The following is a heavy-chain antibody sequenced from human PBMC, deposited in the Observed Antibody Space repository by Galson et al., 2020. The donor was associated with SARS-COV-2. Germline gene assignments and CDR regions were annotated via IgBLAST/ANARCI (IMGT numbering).Heavy chain of an antibody. Sequence: SETLSLTCTVSGGSIGSGGYYWTWIRQHPGKGLEWIGYSSYSGSTYYNPSLKSRVTISVDTSKNQFSLNLNSVTAADTAVYYCARDMRSSGGWSYFVGSWGQGALVTVSS. D-gene: IGHD6-19*01. CDR1: GGSIGSGGYY. CDR3: ARDMRSSGGWSYFVGS. J-gene: IGHJ5*02. CDR2: SSYSGST. V-gene: IGHV4-31*03.